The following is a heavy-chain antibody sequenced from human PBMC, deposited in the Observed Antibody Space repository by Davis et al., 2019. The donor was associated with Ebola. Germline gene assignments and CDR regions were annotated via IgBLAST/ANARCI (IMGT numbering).Heavy chain of an antibody. Sequence: PGGSLRLSCAASGFTFSSYAMSWIRQAPGKGLEWVSYISSSVSTIYYADSVKGRFTISRDNAKNSLYLQMNSLRAEDTAVYYCARPYPSFYYGMDVWGQGTTVTVSS. CDR3: ARPYPSFYYGMDV. CDR2: ISSSVSTI. CDR1: GFTFSSYA. V-gene: IGHV3-11*01. J-gene: IGHJ6*02.